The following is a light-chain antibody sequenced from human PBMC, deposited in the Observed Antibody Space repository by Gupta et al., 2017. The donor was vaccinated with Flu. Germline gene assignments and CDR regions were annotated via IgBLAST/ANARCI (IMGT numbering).Light chain of an antibody. CDR1: QGIRSD. Sequence: GDTVTITCRASQGIRSDLAWYQQKPGEVPALLIYVASNLVSGVPSRFSGGGSGTDFTLMIANLQPEDLATYYCLQSNSYPYSFGQGTKLQI. CDR3: LQSNSYPYS. J-gene: IGKJ2*03. CDR2: VAS. V-gene: IGKV1-6*01.